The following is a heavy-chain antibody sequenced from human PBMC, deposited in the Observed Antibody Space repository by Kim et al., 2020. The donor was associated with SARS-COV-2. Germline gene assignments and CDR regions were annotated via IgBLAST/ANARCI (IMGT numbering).Heavy chain of an antibody. CDR1: GGSISSYY. CDR2: IYYSGST. Sequence: SETLSLTCTVSGGSISSYYWSWIRQPPGKGLEWIGYIYYSGSTNYNPSLKSRVTISVDTSKNQFSLKLSSVTAADTAVYYCARLGVFGVVIPRNYYYMDVWGKGTTVTVSS. V-gene: IGHV4-59*08. CDR3: ARLGVFGVVIPRNYYYMDV. J-gene: IGHJ6*03. D-gene: IGHD3-3*01.